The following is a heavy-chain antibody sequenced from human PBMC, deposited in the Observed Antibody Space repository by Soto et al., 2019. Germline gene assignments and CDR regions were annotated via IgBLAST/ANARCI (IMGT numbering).Heavy chain of an antibody. V-gene: IGHV3-48*02. Sequence: VGSLRLCWAASGFTFSNFGMRWVLQAPGKGLEWVSYISSSSSTIYYADSVKGRFTISRDNAKNSLYLQMNSLRDEDTAVYYCARDVSYYDFWSGSGYYGMDVWGQGTTVTVSS. CDR3: ARDVSYYDFWSGSGYYGMDV. CDR2: ISSSSSTI. D-gene: IGHD3-3*01. CDR1: GFTFSNFG. J-gene: IGHJ6*02.